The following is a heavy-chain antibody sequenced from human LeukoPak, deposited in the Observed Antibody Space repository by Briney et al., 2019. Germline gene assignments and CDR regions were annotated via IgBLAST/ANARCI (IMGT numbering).Heavy chain of an antibody. J-gene: IGHJ6*02. CDR2: ISRTGSHT. CDR3: ARVRGTYYMDV. D-gene: IGHD3-10*01. Sequence: PGGSLRLSCAASGFTFSDYYMSWIRQAPGKGLEWLSYISRTGSHTPYADSVKGRFTVSRDNAKNSLYLQMNSLRADDTAVYYCARVRGTYYMDVWGQGTTVTVSS. V-gene: IGHV3-11*05. CDR1: GFTFSDYY.